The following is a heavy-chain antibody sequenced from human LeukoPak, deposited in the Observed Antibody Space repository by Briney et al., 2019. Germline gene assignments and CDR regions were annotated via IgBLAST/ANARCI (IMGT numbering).Heavy chain of an antibody. J-gene: IGHJ4*02. CDR1: GFPFSSHG. D-gene: IGHD3-10*02. CDR2: IQYDEGNK. Sequence: PGGSLRLSCVASGFPFSSHGMHWVRQAPDKGLEWVSFIQYDEGNKFYAASVRGRFTISRDISKNTLYPQMNSLRAEDTAVYFCAKDNPVLDYWGQGTLVTVSS. CDR3: AKDNPVLDY. V-gene: IGHV3-30*02.